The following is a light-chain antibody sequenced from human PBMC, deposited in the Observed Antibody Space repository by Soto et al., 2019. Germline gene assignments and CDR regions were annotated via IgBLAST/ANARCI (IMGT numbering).Light chain of an antibody. Sequence: QSALTQPASVSGSPGQSITISCIGTSSDIGNYDYVSWYQHHPGRAPKLIIYEVMNRPSGVSDRFSGSKSGNTASLTIFRLHAEDEADYYCTSYATMKLVLVGGGTKVTVL. CDR1: SSDIGNYDY. CDR3: TSYATMKLVL. V-gene: IGLV2-14*01. CDR2: EVM. J-gene: IGLJ2*01.